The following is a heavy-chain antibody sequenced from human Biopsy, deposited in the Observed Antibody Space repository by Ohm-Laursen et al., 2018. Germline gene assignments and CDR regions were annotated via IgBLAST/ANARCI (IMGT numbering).Heavy chain of an antibody. Sequence: SSVTVSCKVPGGTFSNYGVNWVRQAPGQGLEWLVGNIPILGTGNYAQKFQDTATVDADTSTSTATMELRGLRSDDTAVYYCATKLTGYFHHWGQGTLVIVSS. CDR2: NIPILGTG. CDR3: ATKLTGYFHH. CDR1: GGTFSNYG. V-gene: IGHV1-69*06. J-gene: IGHJ1*01. D-gene: IGHD3-9*01.